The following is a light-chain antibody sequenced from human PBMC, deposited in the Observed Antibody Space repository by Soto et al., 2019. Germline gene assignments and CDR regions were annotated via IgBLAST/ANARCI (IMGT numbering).Light chain of an antibody. V-gene: IGLV2-14*01. CDR3: SSYTSNDLL. J-gene: IGLJ3*02. Sequence: SALTQPASVSGSPGQSITISCTGTRSDVGAYNSVSWYQQRPGKVPTLIIFAVSIRPSGISNRFSGSKSGNTASLAISGLQAEDEADYYCSSYTSNDLLFGGGTKLTVL. CDR1: RSDVGAYNS. CDR2: AVS.